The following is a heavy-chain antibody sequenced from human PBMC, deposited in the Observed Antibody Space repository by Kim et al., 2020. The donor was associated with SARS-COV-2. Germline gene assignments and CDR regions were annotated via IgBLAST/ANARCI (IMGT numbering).Heavy chain of an antibody. V-gene: IGHV4-34*01. Sequence: SETLSLTCAVYGGSFSGYYWSWIRQPPGKGLEWIGEINHSGSTNYNPSLKSRVTISVDTSKNQFSLKLSSVTAADTAVYYCARRTIFGVVTKDAFDIWGQGTMVTVSS. CDR1: GGSFSGYY. D-gene: IGHD3-3*01. CDR3: ARRTIFGVVTKDAFDI. CDR2: INHSGST. J-gene: IGHJ3*02.